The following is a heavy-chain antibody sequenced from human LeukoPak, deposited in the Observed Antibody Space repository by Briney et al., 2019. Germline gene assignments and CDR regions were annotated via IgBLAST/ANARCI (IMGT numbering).Heavy chain of an antibody. D-gene: IGHD1-26*01. J-gene: IGHJ4*02. CDR3: ARDTGSYYDYDY. V-gene: IGHV1-2*02. CDR1: GYTFTGYY. CDR2: INPNSSGT. Sequence: ASVKVSCKASGYTFTGYYMHWVRQAPGQGLEWMGWINPNSSGTNYAQKFQGRVTMTRDTSISTAYMELSRLRSDDTAVYYCARDTGSYYDYDYWGQGTLVTVSS.